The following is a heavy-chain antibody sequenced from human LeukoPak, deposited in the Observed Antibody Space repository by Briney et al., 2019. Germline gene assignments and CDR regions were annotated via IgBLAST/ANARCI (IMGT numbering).Heavy chain of an antibody. CDR3: ARLLSPDTIFGVVIRGDAFDI. D-gene: IGHD3-3*01. CDR1: GYSFTSYW. J-gene: IGHJ3*02. Sequence: KRGESLKISCKGSGYSFTSYWIGWVRQMPGKGLEWMGIIYPGDSDTRYSPSFQGQVTISADKSISTAYLQWSSLKASDTAMYYCARLLSPDTIFGVVIRGDAFDIWGQGTMVTVSS. V-gene: IGHV5-51*01. CDR2: IYPGDSDT.